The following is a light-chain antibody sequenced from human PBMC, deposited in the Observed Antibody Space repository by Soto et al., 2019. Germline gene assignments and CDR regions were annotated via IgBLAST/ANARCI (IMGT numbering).Light chain of an antibody. CDR1: QGLSSD. V-gene: IGKV1-9*01. CDR2: AAS. Sequence: DLQLTQSTSFLSASVGDRITITCRASQGLSSDLAWDQQKPGKAPKLLIYAASTLQSGVPSRFSGSGSGTEFTLTISSLQPKDFATYYCQQLNSYPITFGQGKRLEIK. J-gene: IGKJ5*01. CDR3: QQLNSYPIT.